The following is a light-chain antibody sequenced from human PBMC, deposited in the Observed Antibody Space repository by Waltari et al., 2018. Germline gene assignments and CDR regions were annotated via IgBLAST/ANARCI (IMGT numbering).Light chain of an antibody. V-gene: IGLV2-14*01. CDR3: SSYTGRGTVI. CDR1: NSDIGSYSY. CDR2: ALP. J-gene: IGLJ2*01. Sequence: QSVLTQPASVSGSPGQPITISCTGTNSDIGSYSYVSSYPQSPGKAPKLILYALPDRPSGVSTRFSGSKSGNTASLTISGLQADDEADYFCSSYTGRGTVIFGRGTMVTVL.